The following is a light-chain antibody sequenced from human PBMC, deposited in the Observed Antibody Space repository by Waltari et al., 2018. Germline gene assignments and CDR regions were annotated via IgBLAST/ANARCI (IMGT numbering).Light chain of an antibody. CDR2: DAS. CDR3: QQRNNWPRVT. J-gene: IGKJ2*01. V-gene: IGKV3-11*01. CDR1: QGVSTF. Sequence: EVVLTQSPATLSLSPGERATLSCRARQGVSTFLAWYQQKPGQAPRLLIYDASNRATGIPARFRGSGSGTDFTLTISSLEPEEFALYYCQQRNNWPRVTFGQGTKLEIK.